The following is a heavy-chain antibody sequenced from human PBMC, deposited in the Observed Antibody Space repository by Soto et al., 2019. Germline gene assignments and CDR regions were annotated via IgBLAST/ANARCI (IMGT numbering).Heavy chain of an antibody. J-gene: IGHJ5*02. CDR2: IYHNGST. CDR1: GGSISIYY. Sequence: SETLSLTCTVSGGSISIYYWNWIRQPPGKGLEWIGYIYHNGSTKYNPSLKSRVTMSMDTSKKQLSLRMTSVTAADTGVYYCARGGGWYVWFDPWGQGTLVTVSS. V-gene: IGHV4-4*08. CDR3: ARGGGWYVWFDP. D-gene: IGHD6-19*01.